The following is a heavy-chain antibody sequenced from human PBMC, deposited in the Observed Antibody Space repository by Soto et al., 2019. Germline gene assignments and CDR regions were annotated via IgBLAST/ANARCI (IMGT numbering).Heavy chain of an antibody. CDR2: ISYSGST. D-gene: IGHD6-13*01. Sequence: LSLTCTDSSDSISSYYWSWVRQPPGKRLEWIGYISYSGSTDYNPSLKSRVTISGDTSKNQFSLKVSSVTAADTAVYYCARGTSWQLPFDYWGQGTLVTVSS. V-gene: IGHV4-59*01. CDR1: SDSISSYY. J-gene: IGHJ4*02. CDR3: ARGTSWQLPFDY.